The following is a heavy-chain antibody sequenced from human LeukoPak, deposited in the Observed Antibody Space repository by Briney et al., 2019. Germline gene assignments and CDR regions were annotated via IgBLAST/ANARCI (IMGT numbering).Heavy chain of an antibody. V-gene: IGHV3-74*01. CDR2: INSDGSRT. CDR1: GFTLSTYR. Sequence: GGSLRLSCAASGFTLSTYRMHWVRQGPGKGLVWVSCINSDGSRTTYADSVKGRFTISRDNAKNTLYLQMNTLRVEDTAVYDCARGAWSAADTNIDYWGQGTLVTVSS. CDR3: ARGAWSAADTNIDY. D-gene: IGHD6-13*01. J-gene: IGHJ4*02.